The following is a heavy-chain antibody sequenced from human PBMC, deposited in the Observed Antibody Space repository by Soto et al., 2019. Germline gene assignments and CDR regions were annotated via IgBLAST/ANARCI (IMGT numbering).Heavy chain of an antibody. CDR3: GRGRSGQIVVFY. V-gene: IGHV1-2*02. Sequence: ASVKVSCKASGYTFTGHYIHWVRQAPEQGPEWMGEIGPESGATRYAQKFQGRVTMARDTSITTVYMELKNLSPDDTAVYYCGRGRSGQIVVFYWGQGTPVTVSS. J-gene: IGHJ4*02. CDR1: GYTFTGHY. D-gene: IGHD1-26*01. CDR2: IGPESGAT.